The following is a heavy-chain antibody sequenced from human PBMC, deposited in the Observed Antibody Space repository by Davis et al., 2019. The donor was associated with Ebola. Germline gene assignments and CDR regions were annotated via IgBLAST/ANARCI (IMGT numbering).Heavy chain of an antibody. CDR3: CTNYYYYMDV. J-gene: IGHJ6*03. V-gene: IGHV1-46*01. D-gene: IGHD2-8*01. Sequence: ASVKVSCKASGYTFTSYYMHWVRQAPGQGLEWMGIINPSGGSTSYAQKFQGRVTITRNTSISTAYMELSSLRSEDTAVYYCCTNYYYYMDVWGKGTTVTVSS. CDR2: INPSGGST. CDR1: GYTFTSYY.